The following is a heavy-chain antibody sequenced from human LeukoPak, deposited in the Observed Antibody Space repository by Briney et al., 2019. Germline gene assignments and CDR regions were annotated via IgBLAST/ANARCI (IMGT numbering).Heavy chain of an antibody. CDR3: AGVPSTWAHLVFAF. V-gene: IGHV3-7*04. J-gene: IGHJ4*02. CDR1: GFTFSSSW. CDR2: IKQDGSEK. D-gene: IGHD2-2*01. Sequence: GGSLRLSCVASGFTFSSSWMSWVRQAGKRLECVANIKQDGSEKYYVDSVEGRFTISRDNAKNSLDLQMNSLRVEDTAVYYCAGVPSTWAHLVFAFWGQRTLVTVSS.